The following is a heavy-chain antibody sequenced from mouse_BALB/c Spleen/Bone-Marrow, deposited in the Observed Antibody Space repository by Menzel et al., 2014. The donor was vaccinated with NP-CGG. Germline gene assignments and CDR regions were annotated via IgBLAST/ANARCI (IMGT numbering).Heavy chain of an antibody. CDR1: GFTFSTYA. J-gene: IGHJ1*01. Sequence: DVQLVESGGGLVKPGGSLKLSCAASGFTFSTYAMSWVRQTPEKRLEWVATINTGGTYIYYADSVKGRFTISRDNAKNTLYLQMSSLRSEDTAMFYCARPRMITTYFDVWGAGTTVTVSS. CDR2: INTGGTYI. CDR3: ARPRMITTYFDV. V-gene: IGHV5-9-3*01. D-gene: IGHD2-4*01.